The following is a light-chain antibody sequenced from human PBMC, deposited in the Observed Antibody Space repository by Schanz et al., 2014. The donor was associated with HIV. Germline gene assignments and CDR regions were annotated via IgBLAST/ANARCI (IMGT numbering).Light chain of an antibody. CDR2: GAS. CDR3: QQYGSSPWT. V-gene: IGKV3-20*01. J-gene: IGKJ1*01. Sequence: EIVLTQSPGTLSLSPGERATLSCRATQSVSNSYLAWYQQKPGQAPTLLIYGASKRATGIPDRFIGSGSGTDFTLTINRLEPEDYAVYYCQQYGSSPWTFGQGTRVDVK. CDR1: QSVSNSY.